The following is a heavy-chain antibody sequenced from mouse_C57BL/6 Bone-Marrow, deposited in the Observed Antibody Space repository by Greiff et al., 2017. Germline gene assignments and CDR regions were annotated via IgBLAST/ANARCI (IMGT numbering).Heavy chain of an antibody. CDR2: ISSGSSTI. J-gene: IGHJ2*01. D-gene: IGHD1-1*01. CDR3: ARREEITTVVHNYFDY. CDR1: GFTFSDYG. V-gene: IGHV5-17*01. Sequence: EVQGVESGGGLVKPGGSLKLSCAASGFTFSDYGMHWVRQAPEKGLEWVAYISSGSSTIYYADTVKGRFTISRDNAKNTLFLQMTSLRSEDTAMYYCARREEITTVVHNYFDYWGQGTTLTVSS.